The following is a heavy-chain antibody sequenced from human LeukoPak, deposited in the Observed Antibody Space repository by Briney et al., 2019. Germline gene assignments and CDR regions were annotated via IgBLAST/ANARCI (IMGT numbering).Heavy chain of an antibody. V-gene: IGHV3-30-3*01. CDR1: GFTLSGHS. Sequence: GGSLRLSCVASGFTLSGHSMNWVRQAPGKGLQWLAVISYDGGKTYYADSVEGRFTISRDNSKSTVYLEINSLRSEDTAIYYCARGFNDFWSGSQLEYWGQGTLVTVSS. CDR2: ISYDGGKT. CDR3: ARGFNDFWSGSQLEY. J-gene: IGHJ4*02. D-gene: IGHD3-3*01.